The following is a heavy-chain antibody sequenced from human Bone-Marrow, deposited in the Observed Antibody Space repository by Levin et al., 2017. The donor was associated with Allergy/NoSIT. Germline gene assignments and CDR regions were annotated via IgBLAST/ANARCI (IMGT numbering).Heavy chain of an antibody. CDR1: GYTFTGYD. V-gene: IGHV1-8*02. J-gene: IGHJ2*01. Sequence: GESLKISCKASGYTFTGYDINWVRQATGQGLQWMGWMNPNSGNTGYAQKFQGRVTMTRNVSISTAYMELNGLRSEDTAVYYCARGARNTALITGVWYFDLWGRGTLVTVSS. CDR2: MNPNSGNT. D-gene: IGHD5-18*01. CDR3: ARGARNTALITGVWYFDL.